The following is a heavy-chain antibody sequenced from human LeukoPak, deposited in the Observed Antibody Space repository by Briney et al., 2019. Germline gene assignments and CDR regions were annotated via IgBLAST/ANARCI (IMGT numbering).Heavy chain of an antibody. CDR3: AMIPCGGDCYRSAFDF. Sequence: SGGSLRLSXAVSGFTFSTHSMTWVRQAPGKGLEWVSYISSGSNNIYYADSMKGRFTISRDNAKNSLYLQMNRLRAEDTAVYYCAMIPCGGDCYRSAFDFWGQGTMVTVSS. CDR1: GFTFSTHS. V-gene: IGHV3-48*01. D-gene: IGHD2-21*01. CDR2: ISSGSNNI. J-gene: IGHJ3*01.